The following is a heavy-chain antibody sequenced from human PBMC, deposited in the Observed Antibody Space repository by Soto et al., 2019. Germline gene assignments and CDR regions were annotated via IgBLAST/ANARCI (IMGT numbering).Heavy chain of an antibody. J-gene: IGHJ6*02. CDR3: ARNAYYYYYGMDV. V-gene: IGHV4-34*01. CDR2: INHSGST. CDR1: GGSFSGYY. Sequence: ETLSLTCAVYGGSFSGYYWSWIRQPPGKGLEWIGEINHSGSTNYNPSLKSRVTISVDTSKNQFSLKLSSVTAADTAVYYCARNAYYYYYGMDVWGQGTTVTVSS.